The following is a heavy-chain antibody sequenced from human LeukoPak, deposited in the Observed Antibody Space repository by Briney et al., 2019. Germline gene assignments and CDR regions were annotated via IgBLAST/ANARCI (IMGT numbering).Heavy chain of an antibody. D-gene: IGHD3-3*01. J-gene: IGHJ6*03. V-gene: IGHV4-39*07. CDR2: IYYSGST. CDR3: ARVGKVFLEELYYYYYYMDV. Sequence: SETLSLTCTVSGGSISSSSYYWGWIRQPPGKGLEWIGSIYYSGSTNYNPSLKSRVTISVDTSKNQFSLKLSSVTAADTAVYYCARVGKVFLEELYYYYYYMDVWGKGTTVTVSS. CDR1: GGSISSSSYY.